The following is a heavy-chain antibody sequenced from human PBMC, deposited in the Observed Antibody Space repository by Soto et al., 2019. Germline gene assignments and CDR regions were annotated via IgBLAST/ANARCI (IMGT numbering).Heavy chain of an antibody. V-gene: IGHV5-51*01. D-gene: IGHD4-17*01. CDR3: VATYGYYWGC. CDR2: IYPDDSDS. Sequence: EVQLLQSGAEVKKPGESLKISCKGSGYKCTTYWIGWVRQMPGKGLEWMAIIYPDDSDSRYSASFQGQVTISADKCISTAHLQWSSLKASDTDIYYCVATYGYYWGCWGQGTLVTVSS. J-gene: IGHJ4*02. CDR1: GYKCTTYW.